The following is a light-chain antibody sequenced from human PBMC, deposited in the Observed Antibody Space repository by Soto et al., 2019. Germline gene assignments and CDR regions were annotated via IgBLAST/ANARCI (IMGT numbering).Light chain of an antibody. CDR2: DVS. J-gene: IGLJ3*02. CDR1: SSDVGAYIY. CDR3: CSYAGNKTVV. V-gene: IGLV2-11*01. Sequence: QSALTQPRSVSGSPGQSVTISCTGTSSDVGAYIYVSWYQQYSAKAPKVMIYDVSRRPSGVPDRFSGSKSGNTASLTISGLQAEDEAVHYCCSYAGNKTVVFGGGTKLTVL.